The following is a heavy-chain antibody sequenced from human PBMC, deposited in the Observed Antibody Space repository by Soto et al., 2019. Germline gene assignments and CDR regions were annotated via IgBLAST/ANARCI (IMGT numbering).Heavy chain of an antibody. CDR3: ARHRGSRLATNPQYYMDV. V-gene: IGHV5-51*01. Sequence: PGESLKISCKGSGYSFTSYWIGWVRQMPGKGLEWMGIIYPGDSDTRYSPSFQGQVTISADKSISTAYLQWSSLKASDTAMYYCARHRGSRLATNPQYYMDVWGKGTTVTVSS. CDR2: IYPGDSDT. D-gene: IGHD6-6*01. CDR1: GYSFTSYW. J-gene: IGHJ6*03.